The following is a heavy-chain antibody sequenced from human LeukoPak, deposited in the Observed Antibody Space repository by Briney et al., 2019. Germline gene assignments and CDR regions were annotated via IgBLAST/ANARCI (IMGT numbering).Heavy chain of an antibody. J-gene: IGHJ4*02. D-gene: IGHD4-17*01. CDR3: ARKSMVYGDSGSAIDY. V-gene: IGHV3-20*04. CDR2: INWNGGST. Sequence: GGSLRLSCAASGFTFSSYAMSWVRQAPGKGLEWVSGINWNGGSTGYADSVKGRFTISRDNAKNSLYLQMNSLRAEDTALYYCARKSMVYGDSGSAIDYWGQGTLVTVSS. CDR1: GFTFSSYA.